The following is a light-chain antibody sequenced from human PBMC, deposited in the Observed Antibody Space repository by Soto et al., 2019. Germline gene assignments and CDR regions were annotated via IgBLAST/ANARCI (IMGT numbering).Light chain of an antibody. V-gene: IGKV3-15*01. J-gene: IGKJ2*01. Sequence: EIVMTQSPATLSVSPGERATLSCRASQNVRSKLAWYQQKPGQAPRLLIYAASTRATGIPARFSGSGSGTEFTLTISSLQSEDFAVYYCQQYSNWPPYTFGQGTKLEIK. CDR3: QQYSNWPPYT. CDR1: QNVRSK. CDR2: AAS.